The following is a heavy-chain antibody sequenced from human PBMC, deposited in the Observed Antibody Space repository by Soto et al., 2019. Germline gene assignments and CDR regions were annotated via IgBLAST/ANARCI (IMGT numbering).Heavy chain of an antibody. J-gene: IGHJ4*02. CDR1: GASISSRTDY. Sequence: QVQLQESGPGLVKPSQTLSLTCTVSGASISSRTDYWTWVRQHPGEGLEWIGYFYDSETTHYNPSLKSRISISVDTSKTHISPNMRSVTAPDTGVYFCARSSVGFGDLKSWGQGTLVVVSS. CDR2: FYDSETT. D-gene: IGHD3-10*01. CDR3: ARSSVGFGDLKS. V-gene: IGHV4-31*03.